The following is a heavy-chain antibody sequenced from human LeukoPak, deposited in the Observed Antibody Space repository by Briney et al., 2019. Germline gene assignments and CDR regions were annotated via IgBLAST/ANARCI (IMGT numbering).Heavy chain of an antibody. CDR1: GGSIRNHF. Sequence: PSETPSLTCSVAGGSIRNHFWSWIRLSPGKGLEWIGNIYYTTNPNYNPSLASRVTISIDTSKDQLSLKLNSVTAADTAVYYCARVRNYFDAWGKGTRVTVSS. CDR3: ARVRNYFDA. J-gene: IGHJ5*02. V-gene: IGHV4-59*11. D-gene: IGHD4-11*01. CDR2: IYYTTNP.